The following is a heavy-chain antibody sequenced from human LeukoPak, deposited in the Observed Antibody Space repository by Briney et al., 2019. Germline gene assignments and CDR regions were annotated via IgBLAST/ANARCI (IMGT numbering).Heavy chain of an antibody. V-gene: IGHV1-46*01. CDR1: GYTFTSYY. CDR2: INPSGGST. D-gene: IGHD3-22*01. J-gene: IGHJ4*02. Sequence: ASVKVSCKASGYTFTSYYMHWMRQAPGQGLEWMGIINPSGGSTSYAQKFQGRVTMTRDTSTSTVYMELSSLRSEDTAVYYCARDSRPYDSSGYYYVADYWGQGTLVTVSS. CDR3: ARDSRPYDSSGYYYVADY.